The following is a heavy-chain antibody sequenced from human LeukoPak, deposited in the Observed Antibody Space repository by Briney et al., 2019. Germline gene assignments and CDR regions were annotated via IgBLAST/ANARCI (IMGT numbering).Heavy chain of an antibody. D-gene: IGHD5-18*01. CDR1: GFTFSGYG. V-gene: IGHV3-23*01. CDR3: AAVDVDTAFP. J-gene: IGHJ5*02. CDR2: ISGSGGST. Sequence: PGGSLRLSCAASGFTFSGYGMSWVRQAPGKGLEWVSAISGSGGSTYYADSVKGRFTISRDNSKNTLYLQMSSPRAEDTAVYYCAAVDVDTAFPWGQGTLVTVSS.